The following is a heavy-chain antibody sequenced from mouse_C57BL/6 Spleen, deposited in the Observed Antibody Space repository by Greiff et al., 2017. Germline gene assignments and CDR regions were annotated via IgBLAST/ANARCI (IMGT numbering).Heavy chain of an antibody. Sequence: EVQLQQSGPELVKPGASVKISCKASGYTFTDYYMNWVKQSHGKSLEWIGDINPNNGGTSYNQKFKGKATLTVDKSSSTAYMELRSLTSEDSAVYYCARGETGRRYYAMDDWGQGTSVTVSS. CDR3: ARGETGRRYYAMDD. V-gene: IGHV1-26*01. D-gene: IGHD4-1*01. CDR1: GYTFTDYY. CDR2: INPNNGGT. J-gene: IGHJ4*01.